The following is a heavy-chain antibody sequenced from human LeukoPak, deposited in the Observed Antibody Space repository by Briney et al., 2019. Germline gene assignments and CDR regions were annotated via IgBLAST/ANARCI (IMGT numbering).Heavy chain of an antibody. CDR1: GGSISSYD. J-gene: IGHJ6*02. V-gene: IGHV4-4*09. Sequence: PSETLSLTCTVTGGSISSYDWSWLRQPPGTGLDLIGYIYTSGSTNYNPSLKSRVTISVDTSKNQFSLKLSSVTAADTAVYYCARGPKDYYYYYGMDVWGQGTTVTVSS. CDR3: ARGPKDYYYYYGMDV. CDR2: IYTSGST.